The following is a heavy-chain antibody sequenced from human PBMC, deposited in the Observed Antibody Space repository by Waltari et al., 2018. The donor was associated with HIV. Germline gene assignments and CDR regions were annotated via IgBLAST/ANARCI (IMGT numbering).Heavy chain of an antibody. J-gene: IGHJ4*02. CDR2: IWYDGSNK. V-gene: IGHV3-33*01. D-gene: IGHD3-10*01. Sequence: CAASGFTFSSSGMHWVRQAPGKGLEWLAVIWYDGSNKYYGDSVKGRCPISRDNYKNTLYLQMTILGAEHTAVYYRARYTLVLWFGELICWGQGTLVTGSS. CDR3: ARYTLVLWFGELIC. CDR1: GFTFSSSG.